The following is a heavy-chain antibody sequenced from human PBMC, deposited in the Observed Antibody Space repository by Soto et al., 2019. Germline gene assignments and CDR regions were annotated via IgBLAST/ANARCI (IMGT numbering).Heavy chain of an antibody. J-gene: IGHJ6*02. V-gene: IGHV3-23*01. CDR2: ISGSGGST. CDR3: ANNQLTPYCSRTSCNAYYYYGMDV. Sequence: PGGSLRLSCAASGFTFSSYAMSWVRQAPGKGLEWVSAISGSGGSTYYADSVKGRFTISRDNSKNTLYLQMNSLRAEDTAVYYSANNQLTPYCSRTSCNAYYYYGMDVWGQGTTVTSP. D-gene: IGHD2-2*01. CDR1: GFTFSSYA.